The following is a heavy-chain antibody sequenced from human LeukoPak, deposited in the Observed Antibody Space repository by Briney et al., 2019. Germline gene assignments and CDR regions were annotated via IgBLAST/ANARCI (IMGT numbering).Heavy chain of an antibody. J-gene: IGHJ4*02. Sequence: GGSLRLSCAASGFTFDDYAMHWVRQAPGKGLEWVSLISGDGGSTYYADSVKGRFTISRDNSKTSLYLQMNSLRTEDPALYYCAKDIGGGPRLWWSFDYWGQGTLVTVSS. CDR1: GFTFDDYA. D-gene: IGHD4/OR15-4a*01. V-gene: IGHV3-43*02. CDR2: ISGDGGST. CDR3: AKDIGGGPRLWWSFDY.